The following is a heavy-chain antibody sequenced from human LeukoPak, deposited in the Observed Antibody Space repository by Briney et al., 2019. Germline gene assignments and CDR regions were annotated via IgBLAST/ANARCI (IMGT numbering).Heavy chain of an antibody. V-gene: IGHV4-4*07. CDR1: GGSISSYY. CDR2: IYTSGST. CDR3: AREKDDYGDYCFDY. D-gene: IGHD4-17*01. J-gene: IGHJ4*02. Sequence: PSEPLSLTCPVSGGSISSYYWSWIRQPAGKGLEWIRRIYTSGSTNYNPSLKSRVTMSVDTSKNQFSLKLSSVTAADTAVYYCAREKDDYGDYCFDYWGQGTLVTVSS.